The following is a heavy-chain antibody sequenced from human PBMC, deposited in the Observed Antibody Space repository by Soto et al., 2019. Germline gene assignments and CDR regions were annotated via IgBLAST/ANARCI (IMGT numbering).Heavy chain of an antibody. CDR2: SYHSGSS. V-gene: IGHV4-30-2*06. J-gene: IGHJ4*02. Sequence: PSLTLSLTCTVSAGPINRAGHSWDVVRQSPGKGLEWIGYSYHSGSSDYNPSRQSRVRISVDLSKAQFYLTLTSVTAAGPAAHFCARTHYYDWCFDLCGLRTPVTVTS. D-gene: IGHD3-9*01. CDR3: ARTHYYDWCFDL. CDR1: AGPINRAGHS.